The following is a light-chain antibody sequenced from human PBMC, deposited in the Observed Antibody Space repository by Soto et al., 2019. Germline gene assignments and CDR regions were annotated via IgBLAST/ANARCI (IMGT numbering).Light chain of an antibody. CDR3: SSYTTTSTLYV. V-gene: IGLV2-14*03. CDR1: SSDVGYYNY. Sequence: QSALTQPASVSGSPGQSITISCTGTSSDVGYYNYVSWYQQHPGRAPKLMIYDVSNRASGISNRFSASKAGNTASLTISGLQAEDEADYYCSSYTTTSTLYVFGTGTKLTVL. CDR2: DVS. J-gene: IGLJ1*01.